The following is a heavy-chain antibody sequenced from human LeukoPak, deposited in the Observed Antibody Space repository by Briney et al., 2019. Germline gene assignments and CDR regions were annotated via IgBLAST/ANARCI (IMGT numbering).Heavy chain of an antibody. CDR3: AKDIGGGIATGAFDI. Sequence: SLRLSCAASGFTFDDYAMHWVRQAPGKGLEWVSGISWNSGSIGYADSVKGRFTMSRDNAKNSLYLQMNSLRAEDTALYYCAKDIGGGIATGAFDIWGQGTMVTVSS. CDR2: ISWNSGSI. V-gene: IGHV3-9*01. D-gene: IGHD6-25*01. J-gene: IGHJ3*02. CDR1: GFTFDDYA.